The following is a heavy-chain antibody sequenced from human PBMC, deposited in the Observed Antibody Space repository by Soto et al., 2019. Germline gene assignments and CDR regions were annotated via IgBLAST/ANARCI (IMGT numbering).Heavy chain of an antibody. CDR1: GGTFSSYT. V-gene: IGHV1-69*08. CDR3: ARDPQQFQLERRDYYGMDV. D-gene: IGHD1-1*01. Sequence: QVQLVQSGAEVKKPGSSVKVSCKASGGTFSSYTISWVRQAPGQGLEWMGRIIPILGIANYAQKFQGRVTITADKSTSTAYMELSSLRSEDTAVHYCARDPQQFQLERRDYYGMDVWGQGTTVTVSS. CDR2: IIPILGIA. J-gene: IGHJ6*02.